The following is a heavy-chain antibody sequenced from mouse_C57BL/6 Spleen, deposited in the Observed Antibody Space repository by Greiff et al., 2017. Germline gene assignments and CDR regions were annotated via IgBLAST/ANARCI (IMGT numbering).Heavy chain of an antibody. CDR3: AGGSNYSFFDY. Sequence: VQLQQSGPELVEPGASVKISCKASGYTFTDYYMNWVKQSHGKSLEWIGDINPNNGGTSYNQKFKGKATLTVDKSSSTAYMELRSLTSEDSAVYYCAGGSNYSFFDYWGQGTTLTVSS. CDR2: INPNNGGT. D-gene: IGHD2-5*01. J-gene: IGHJ2*01. V-gene: IGHV1-26*01. CDR1: GYTFTDYY.